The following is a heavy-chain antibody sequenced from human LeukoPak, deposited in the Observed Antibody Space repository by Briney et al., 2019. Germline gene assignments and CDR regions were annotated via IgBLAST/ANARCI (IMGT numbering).Heavy chain of an antibody. CDR3: ARGERLNGLPHDY. CDR1: GGSFNDYY. Sequence: SETLSLTCAVYGGSFNDYYWNWIRQPPGKGLEWIGEINHSGSTSYNPSLKSRVTIPVDTSKNQFSLHLSSVNAADTAVYYCARGERLNGLPHDYWGQGTLVTVSS. J-gene: IGHJ4*02. V-gene: IGHV4-34*01. D-gene: IGHD2-8*01. CDR2: INHSGST.